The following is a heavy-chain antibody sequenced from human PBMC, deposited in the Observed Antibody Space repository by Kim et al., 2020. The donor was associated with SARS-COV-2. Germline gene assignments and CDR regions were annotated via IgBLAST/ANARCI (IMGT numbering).Heavy chain of an antibody. CDR3: ASVRGTTIAWRDAFDI. Sequence: SVTGRFTISRETSKNAAYLQMNSLRTEDTAVYYCASVRGTTIAWRDAFDIWGQGTMVTVSS. J-gene: IGHJ3*02. D-gene: IGHD1-1*01. V-gene: IGHV3-30*07.